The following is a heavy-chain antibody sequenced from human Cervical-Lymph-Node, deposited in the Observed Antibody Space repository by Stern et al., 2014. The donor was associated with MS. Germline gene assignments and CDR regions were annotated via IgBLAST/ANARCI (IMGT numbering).Heavy chain of an antibody. D-gene: IGHD2-15*01. Sequence: VQLVESGGGLVKPGGSLRLSCAASGFTFSDYYMSWIRQAPGKGLEWVSYISSNDGTMYYADSVKGRFTISRDNAKNSLYLQMNSLRAEDTAVYYCARVLYCSGGSCYYDYYYYGMDVWGQGTTVTVSS. CDR2: ISSNDGTM. CDR1: GFTFSDYY. V-gene: IGHV3-11*01. CDR3: ARVLYCSGGSCYYDYYYYGMDV. J-gene: IGHJ6*02.